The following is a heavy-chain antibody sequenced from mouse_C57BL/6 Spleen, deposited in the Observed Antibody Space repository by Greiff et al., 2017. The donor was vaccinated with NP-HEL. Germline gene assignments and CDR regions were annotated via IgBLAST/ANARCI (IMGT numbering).Heavy chain of an antibody. J-gene: IGHJ2*01. CDR1: GYTFTSYW. CDR3: ARSGSNYVSRFDY. Sequence: QVQLQQPGAELVKPGASVKLSCKASGYTFTSYWMQWVKQRPGQGLEWIGEIDPSDSYTNYNQKFKGKATLTVDTSSSTAYMQRSSLTSEDSAVYYCARSGSNYVSRFDYWGQGTTLTVSS. D-gene: IGHD2-5*01. CDR2: IDPSDSYT. V-gene: IGHV1-50*01.